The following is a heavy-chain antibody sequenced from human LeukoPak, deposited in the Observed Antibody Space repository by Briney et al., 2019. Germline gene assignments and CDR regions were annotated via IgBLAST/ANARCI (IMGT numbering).Heavy chain of an antibody. J-gene: IGHJ4*02. CDR1: GGSISSYY. D-gene: IGHD3-10*01. Sequence: PSETLSLTCTVSGGSISSYYWSWIRQPPGKGLEWIGYIYYSGSTNYNPSLKSRVTISVDKSKNQFSLKLSSVTAADTAVYYCARDAYYSYLGYYFDYWGQGTLVTVSS. V-gene: IGHV4-59*12. CDR2: IYYSGST. CDR3: ARDAYYSYLGYYFDY.